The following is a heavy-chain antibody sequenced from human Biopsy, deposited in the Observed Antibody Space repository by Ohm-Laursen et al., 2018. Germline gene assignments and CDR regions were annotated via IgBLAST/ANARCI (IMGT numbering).Heavy chain of an antibody. CDR1: GGSLSSYS. D-gene: IGHD1-14*01. V-gene: IGHV4-4*07. J-gene: IGHJ5*02. CDR3: ARDRDRRGWFDP. Sequence: SETLSLTCTVSGGSLSSYSWSWIRQPAGKGLEWIGQIYTSGITNHNPSLKSRVTMSVDTSKNKFSLRASSVTAADTAVYYCARDRDRRGWFDPWGQGTLVTVSS. CDR2: IYTSGIT.